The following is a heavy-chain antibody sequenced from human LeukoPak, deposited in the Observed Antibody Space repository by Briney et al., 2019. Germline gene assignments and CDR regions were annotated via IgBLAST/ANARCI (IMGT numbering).Heavy chain of an antibody. CDR2: INHSGST. J-gene: IGHJ4*02. CDR1: GGSFSGYY. CDR3: ARGVGSRYYYDSSGSHHDY. D-gene: IGHD3-22*01. Sequence: SETLSLTCAVYGGSFSGYYWSWIRQPPGKGLEWIGEINHSGSTNCNPSLKSRVTISVDTSKNQFSLKLSSVTAADTAVYYCARGVGSRYYYDSSGSHHDYWGQGTLVTVSS. V-gene: IGHV4-34*01.